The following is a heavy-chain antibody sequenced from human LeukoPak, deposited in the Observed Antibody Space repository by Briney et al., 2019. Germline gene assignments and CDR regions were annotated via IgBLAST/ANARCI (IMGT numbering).Heavy chain of an antibody. V-gene: IGHV4-34*01. CDR3: ARGGFYCGGDCYVDY. Sequence: PGGSLRLSCAASGFTFRNAWMSWIRQPPGKGLEWIGEINHSGSTNYNPSLKSRVTISVDTSKNQFSLKLSSVTAADTAVYYCARGGFYCGGDCYVDYWGQGTLVTVSS. J-gene: IGHJ4*02. CDR2: INHSGST. D-gene: IGHD2-21*02. CDR1: GFTFRNAW.